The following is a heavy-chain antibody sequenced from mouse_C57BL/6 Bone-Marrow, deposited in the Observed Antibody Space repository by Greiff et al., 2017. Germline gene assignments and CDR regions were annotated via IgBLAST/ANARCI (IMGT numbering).Heavy chain of an antibody. D-gene: IGHD1-1*01. J-gene: IGHJ4*01. CDR1: GFNIKDDY. CDR3: TDYGSSYDYAMDY. V-gene: IGHV14-4*01. Sequence: VQLKESGAELVRPGASVKLSCTASGFNIKDDYMHWVKQRPEQGLEWIGWIDPENGDTEYASKFQGKATITADTSSKTAYLQLSSLTSEDTAVYYCTDYGSSYDYAMDYWGQGTSVTVSA. CDR2: IDPENGDT.